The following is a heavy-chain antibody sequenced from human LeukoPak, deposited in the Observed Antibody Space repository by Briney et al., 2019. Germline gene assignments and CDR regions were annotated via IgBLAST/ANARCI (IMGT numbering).Heavy chain of an antibody. D-gene: IGHD4-23*01. CDR3: ARGRTVVPPEELGFFDY. J-gene: IGHJ4*02. Sequence: NSVKGRFTISRDNSKNTLYLQMGRLRAADMAVYYCARGRTVVPPEELGFFDYWGQGALVTVSS. V-gene: IGHV3-64*01.